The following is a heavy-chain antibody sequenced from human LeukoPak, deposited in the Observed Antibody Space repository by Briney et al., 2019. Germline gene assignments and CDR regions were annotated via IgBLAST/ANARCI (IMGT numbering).Heavy chain of an antibody. CDR2: IIPIFGTA. CDR1: GGTFSSYA. V-gene: IGHV1-69*01. J-gene: IGHJ5*02. Sequence: SVKVSCKASGGTFSSYAISWVRQAPGQGLEWMGGIIPIFGTANYAQKFQGRVTITADESTSTAYMELSSLRSEDAAVYYCARDTLGYCSGGSCYGWFDPWGQGTLVTVSS. D-gene: IGHD2-15*01. CDR3: ARDTLGYCSGGSCYGWFDP.